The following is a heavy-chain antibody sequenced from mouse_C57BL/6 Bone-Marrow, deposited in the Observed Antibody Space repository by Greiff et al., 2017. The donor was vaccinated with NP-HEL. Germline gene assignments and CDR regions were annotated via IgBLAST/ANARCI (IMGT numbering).Heavy chain of an antibody. J-gene: IGHJ3*01. D-gene: IGHD1-1*01. Sequence: VQLQQSGAELVRPGASVKLSCTASGFNIKDDYMHWVKPRPEQGLEWIGWIDPENGDTEYASKFQGKATMTADTSSNTAYLQLSSLTSEDTAVYYCTTVYYGSSYVGFAYWGQGTLVTVSA. CDR1: GFNIKDDY. V-gene: IGHV14-4*01. CDR2: IDPENGDT. CDR3: TTVYYGSSYVGFAY.